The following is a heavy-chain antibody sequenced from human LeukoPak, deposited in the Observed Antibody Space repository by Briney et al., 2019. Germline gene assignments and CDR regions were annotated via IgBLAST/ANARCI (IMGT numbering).Heavy chain of an antibody. CDR1: GGTFSSYA. J-gene: IGHJ4*02. CDR3: ARGRVEMATINDYFDY. V-gene: IGHV1-69*05. CDR2: IIPIFGTA. D-gene: IGHD5-24*01. Sequence: SVKVSCKASGGTFSSYAISWVRQAPGQGLEWVGGIIPIFGTANYAQKFQGRVTITTDESTSTAYMELSSLRSEDTAVYYCARGRVEMATINDYFDYWGQGTLVTVSS.